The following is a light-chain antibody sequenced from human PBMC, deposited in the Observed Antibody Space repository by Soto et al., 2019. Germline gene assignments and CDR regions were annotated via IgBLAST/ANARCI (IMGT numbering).Light chain of an antibody. Sequence: QSVLTQPPSVSGSPGQSVTISCTGTSSDVGSSNGVSWYQQPPGTAPKLMIYDVSNRPSGVPDRFSGSKSGNTASLTISGLQAEDEADDYCSSYTSSSTYVFGTGTKVTVL. CDR1: SSDVGSSNG. V-gene: IGLV2-18*02. CDR3: SSYTSSSTYV. CDR2: DVS. J-gene: IGLJ1*01.